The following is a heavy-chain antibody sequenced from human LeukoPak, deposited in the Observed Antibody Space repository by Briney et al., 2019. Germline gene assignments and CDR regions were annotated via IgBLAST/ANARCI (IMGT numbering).Heavy chain of an antibody. V-gene: IGHV1-2*02. CDR1: GYTFTGYY. D-gene: IGHD3-16*01. CDR2: INPNIGDT. Sequence: GSVKVSCKASGYTFTGYYMHGVRQAPGQGLEWMGWINPNIGDTNYARKFQGRVTMTRDTSISTAYMELSRLRSDDTAVYYCARVRYRLAETYIDYWGQGTLVTVSS. CDR3: ARVRYRLAETYIDY. J-gene: IGHJ4*02.